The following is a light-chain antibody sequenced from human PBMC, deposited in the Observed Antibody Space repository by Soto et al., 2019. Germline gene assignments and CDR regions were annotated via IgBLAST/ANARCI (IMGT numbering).Light chain of an antibody. J-gene: IGKJ1*01. CDR3: QQFRNWPWT. CDR1: QSISIN. CDR2: GAS. Sequence: EIVLTQSPGTLSVSPGDRVTLSCRASQSISINLAWYQHKPGQAPRLLIHGASTRATGVPARISGSGSGTEFTLTISSLQSEDFAVYYCQQFRNWPWTFGQGTTGDIK. V-gene: IGKV3D-15*01.